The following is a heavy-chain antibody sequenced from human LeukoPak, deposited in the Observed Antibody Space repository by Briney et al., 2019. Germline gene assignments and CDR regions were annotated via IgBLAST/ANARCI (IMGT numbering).Heavy chain of an antibody. CDR2: IGTAGDT. CDR3: ARGGWFGELLRPFDY. D-gene: IGHD3-10*01. Sequence: GGSLRLSCAASGFTFSNCDMHWVRQATGKGLEWVSAIGTAGDTYYSGSVKGRFTISRENAKNSLYLQMNSLKAGDTAVYYCARGGWFGELLRPFDYWGQGSLVTVSS. V-gene: IGHV3-13*01. J-gene: IGHJ4*02. CDR1: GFTFSNCD.